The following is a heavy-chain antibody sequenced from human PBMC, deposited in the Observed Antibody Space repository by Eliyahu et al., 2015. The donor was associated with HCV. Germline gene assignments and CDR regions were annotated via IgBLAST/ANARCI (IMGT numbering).Heavy chain of an antibody. V-gene: IGHV3-15*01. CDR2: RKRKTAGGTT. CDR3: TTGAPGGFDYYLDV. CDR1: GFTFSKAW. Sequence: EVQLVESGGGLVKPGGSLRLSCAASGFTFSKAWMSWVRQAPGKGLEGWGRRKRKTAGGTTDYAAPVKGRFTISRDDSKSTLYLQMNSLKTEDTAVYYCTTGAPGGFDYYLDVWGQGTTVTVSS. D-gene: IGHD3-10*01. J-gene: IGHJ6*03.